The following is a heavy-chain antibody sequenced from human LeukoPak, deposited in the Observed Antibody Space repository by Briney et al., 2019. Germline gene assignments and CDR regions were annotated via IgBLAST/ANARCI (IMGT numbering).Heavy chain of an antibody. Sequence: GGSLTLSCSASEFTFSIYSMNWVRQSTGKGLEWVSSISSSSSYIYYADSVKGRFTISRDNAKNRLYLQMNSLRAEDTAVYYCARGLGAYCSGGSCTFDNWGEGPLVTVSS. V-gene: IGHV3-21*06. CDR1: EFTFSIYS. D-gene: IGHD2-15*01. CDR2: ISSSSSYI. CDR3: ARGLGAYCSGGSCTFDN. J-gene: IGHJ4*02.